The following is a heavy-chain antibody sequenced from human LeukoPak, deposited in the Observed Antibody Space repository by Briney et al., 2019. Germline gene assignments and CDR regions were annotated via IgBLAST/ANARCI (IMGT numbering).Heavy chain of an antibody. Sequence: HPGGSLRLSCAASGFTFSSYGMSWVRQAPGKGLEWVSALTGSGDNTYYADSVKGRFTISRDNSKNSLYLQMNSLRAEDTAVYYCARAPKFRLVGVSKGPFDPWGQGTLVTVSS. CDR3: ARAPKFRLVGVSKGPFDP. CDR1: GFTFSSYG. J-gene: IGHJ5*02. D-gene: IGHD1-26*01. CDR2: LTGSGDNT. V-gene: IGHV3-23*01.